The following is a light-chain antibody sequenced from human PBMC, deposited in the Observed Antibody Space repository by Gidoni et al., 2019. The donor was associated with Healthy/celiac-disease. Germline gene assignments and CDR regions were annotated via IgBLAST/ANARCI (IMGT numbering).Light chain of an antibody. V-gene: IGKV3-11*01. J-gene: IGKJ1*01. CDR2: DAS. CDR1: QSVSSY. CDR3: QQRSNWWT. Sequence: EIVLTQSPATLSLSPGERATLSCRASQSVSSYLAWYQQKPGQAPRLLIYDASNRATGIPARFSGSVSGTDFTLTISSLEPEDFAVYYGQQRSNWWTFXQXTKVEIK.